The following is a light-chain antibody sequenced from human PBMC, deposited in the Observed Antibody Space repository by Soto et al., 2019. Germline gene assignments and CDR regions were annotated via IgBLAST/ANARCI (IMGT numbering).Light chain of an antibody. Sequence: QSVLTQSPSASASLGASVKLTCTLSSGHSSYAIAWHQQQPEKGPRYLMKLNTDGSHSKGDGIPDRFSGSSSGAERYLTISSLQSEDEADYSCQTWDTGIRVFGGGTKLTVL. V-gene: IGLV4-69*01. CDR2: LNTDGSH. CDR1: SGHSSYA. CDR3: QTWDTGIRV. J-gene: IGLJ2*01.